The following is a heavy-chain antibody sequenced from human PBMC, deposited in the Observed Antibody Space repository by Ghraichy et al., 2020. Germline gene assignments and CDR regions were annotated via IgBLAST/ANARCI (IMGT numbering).Heavy chain of an antibody. V-gene: IGHV3-30*03. J-gene: IGHJ6*02. CDR1: GLTFTTYA. Sequence: GGSLRLSCEASGLTFTTYAMHWVRQAPGKGLEWLALISNDGSHTYYADSVKGRFTISRDNSKYTLYLQLDSLRPEDTAVYYCARDLYCSGDCFVGGYGMDVWGQGTTVTVSS. CDR3: ARDLYCSGDCFVGGYGMDV. D-gene: IGHD2-21*02. CDR2: ISNDGSHT.